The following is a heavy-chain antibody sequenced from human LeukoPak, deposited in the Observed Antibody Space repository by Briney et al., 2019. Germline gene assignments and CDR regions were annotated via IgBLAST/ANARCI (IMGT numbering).Heavy chain of an antibody. D-gene: IGHD4-17*01. CDR3: ARSTNGDYYYFDY. J-gene: IGHJ4*02. CDR1: GYSFTTYW. Sequence: GESLKISCKGSGYSFTTYWIGWVRQMPGKGLEWMGIIFPGDSDTRYSPSFQGQVTISADKSINTAYLQWSSLKASDTAMYYCARSTNGDYYYFDYWGQGTLVTVSS. CDR2: IFPGDSDT. V-gene: IGHV5-51*01.